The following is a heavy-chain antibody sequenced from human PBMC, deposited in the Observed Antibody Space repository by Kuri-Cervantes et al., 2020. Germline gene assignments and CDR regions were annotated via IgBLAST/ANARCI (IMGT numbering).Heavy chain of an antibody. Sequence: SETLSLTCTVSGGSINHYYWNWIRQSAGKGLEWLGRIYTSGTTNYNPSLKNRVAMSVDTSKNQFSLKLSSVTAADTAVYYCARRGEDYYYYYYMDVWGKGTTVTVSS. CDR3: ARRGEDYYYYYYMDV. J-gene: IGHJ6*03. CDR1: GGSINHYY. V-gene: IGHV4-4*07. D-gene: IGHD3-16*01. CDR2: IYTSGTT.